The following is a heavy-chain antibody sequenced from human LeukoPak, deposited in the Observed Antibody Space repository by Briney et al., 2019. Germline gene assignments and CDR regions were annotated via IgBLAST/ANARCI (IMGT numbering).Heavy chain of an antibody. CDR3: ARLNVFRIAAAGNDY. J-gene: IGHJ4*02. CDR1: GGSISSSNW. D-gene: IGHD6-13*01. Sequence: PSETLSLTCAVSGGSISSSNWWSWVRQPPGKGLEWIGEIYHSGSTNYNPSLKSRVTISVDTSKNQFSLKLSSVTAADTAVYYCARLNVFRIAAAGNDYWGQGTLVTVSS. CDR2: IYHSGST. V-gene: IGHV4-4*02.